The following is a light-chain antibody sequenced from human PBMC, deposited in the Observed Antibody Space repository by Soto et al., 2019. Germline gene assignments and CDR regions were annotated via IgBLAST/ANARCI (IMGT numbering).Light chain of an antibody. CDR1: RSVSSN. V-gene: IGKV3-15*01. J-gene: IGKJ4*01. Sequence: EVVMTQSPATLSVSLGDRATLSCRASRSVSSNLVWFQQKPGQAPRPLIYGASTRATGNPDRFSGSGSGTEFTLTISSLQSEDFAVYSCQQYNSWPLTFGGGTKVDIK. CDR2: GAS. CDR3: QQYNSWPLT.